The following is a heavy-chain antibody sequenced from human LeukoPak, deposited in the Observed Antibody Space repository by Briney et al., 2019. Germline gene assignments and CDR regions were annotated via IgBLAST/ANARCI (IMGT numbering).Heavy chain of an antibody. CDR2: ITSSSSTI. CDR3: ARVDWMIGAFDI. CDR1: GFTFSTYS. Sequence: GGSLRLSCAASGFTFSTYSMNWVRQAPGKGLEWGSYITSSSSTIYYADSVRGRFTISRDNAKNSLYLQMNSLRDEDTAVYYCARVDWMIGAFDIWGQGTMVTVSS. J-gene: IGHJ3*02. D-gene: IGHD3-22*01. V-gene: IGHV3-48*02.